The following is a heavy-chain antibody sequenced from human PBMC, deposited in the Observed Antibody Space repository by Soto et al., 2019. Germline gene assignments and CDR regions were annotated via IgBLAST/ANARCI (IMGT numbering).Heavy chain of an antibody. CDR2: IYWDNDK. Sequence: SGPTLVNPTQTLTLTCTFSGFSLSTSGVSVGWIRQPPGKALEWLALIYWDNDKYYSPSLKSRLLITKDTSKNQVVLTMTNMDPVDTATYYFARAGYCISTSCPPVNWFDPWGQGTLVTVSS. D-gene: IGHD2-2*01. V-gene: IGHV2-5*02. CDR3: ARAGYCISTSCPPVNWFDP. J-gene: IGHJ5*02. CDR1: GFSLSTSGVS.